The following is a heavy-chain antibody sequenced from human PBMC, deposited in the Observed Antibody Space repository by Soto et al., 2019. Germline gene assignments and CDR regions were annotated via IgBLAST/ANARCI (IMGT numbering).Heavy chain of an antibody. J-gene: IGHJ3*02. CDR2: IIPILGIA. CDR3: ARDIVGVVAATSQGSEAFDI. CDR1: GGTFSSYT. Sequence: SVKVSCKASGGTFSSYTISWVRQAPGQGLEWMGRIIPILGIANYAQKFQGRVTITADKSTSTAYMELSSLRSEDTAVYYCARDIVGVVAATSQGSEAFDIWGQGTMVTVSS. V-gene: IGHV1-69*04. D-gene: IGHD2-15*01.